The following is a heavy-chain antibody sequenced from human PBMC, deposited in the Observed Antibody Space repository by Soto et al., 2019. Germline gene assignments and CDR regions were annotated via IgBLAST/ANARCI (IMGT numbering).Heavy chain of an antibody. CDR1: GDSISDYY. Sequence: SETLSLTFTVSGDSISDYYWSWIRQPAGQGLEWLGRIYTSGSTYYNPSLKSRVTMSVDTSKNQFSLKLSSVTAADTAVYYCAGDQGYYYSGIDVWGQGTTVTVS. J-gene: IGHJ6*02. V-gene: IGHV4-4*07. CDR3: AGDQGYYYSGIDV. CDR2: IYTSGST.